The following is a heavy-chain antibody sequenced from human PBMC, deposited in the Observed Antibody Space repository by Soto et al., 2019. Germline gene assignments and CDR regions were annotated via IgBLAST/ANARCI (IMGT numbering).Heavy chain of an antibody. CDR2: ISGSGGST. CDR3: AKDFWSGYTYYYGMDV. J-gene: IGHJ6*02. CDR1: GFTFSSYA. Sequence: RRLSCAASGFTFSSYAMSWVRQAPRKGLEWVSAISGSGGSTYYADSVKGRFTISRDNSKNTLYLQMNSLRAEDTAVYYCAKDFWSGYTYYYGMDVWGQGTTVTVSS. V-gene: IGHV3-23*01. D-gene: IGHD3-3*01.